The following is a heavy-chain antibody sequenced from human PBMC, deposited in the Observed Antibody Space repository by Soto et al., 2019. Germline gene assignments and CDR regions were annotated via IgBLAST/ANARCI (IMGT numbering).Heavy chain of an antibody. CDR2: TYWNGND. D-gene: IGHD5-12*01. CDR1: GFSLTSSGVG. Sequence: SGPTLVNPTRPLTLTCTFSGFSLTSSGVGVGWIRQPPGKALEWLALTYWNGNDRYSPSLRRRLAIKKATSENQVVLTMTNMDPVDTATYYCAHSGGGYDNSGDYFDYWGQGSLVTVSS. CDR3: AHSGGGYDNSGDYFDY. V-gene: IGHV2-5*01. J-gene: IGHJ4*02.